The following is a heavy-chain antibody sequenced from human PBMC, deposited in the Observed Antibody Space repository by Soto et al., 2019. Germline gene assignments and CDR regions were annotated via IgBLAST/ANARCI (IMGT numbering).Heavy chain of an antibody. CDR2: INPSGGST. V-gene: IGHV1-46*01. CDR1: GYTFTSYY. Sequence: VASVKVSCKASGYTFTSYYMHWVRQAPGQGLEWIGIINPSGGSTSYAQKFQGRVTMTRDNSKNTLYLQMNSLRAEDTAVYYCAKSSDFWSGPLDYWGQGTLVTVSS. CDR3: AKSSDFWSGPLDY. J-gene: IGHJ4*02. D-gene: IGHD3-3*01.